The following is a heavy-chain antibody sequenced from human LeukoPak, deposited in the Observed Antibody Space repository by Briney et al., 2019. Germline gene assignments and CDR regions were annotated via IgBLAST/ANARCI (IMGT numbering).Heavy chain of an antibody. CDR2: IYTSGSA. D-gene: IGHD3-3*01. Sequence: SETLSLTCTVSGGSISAYYWNWIRQPAGKGLEWIGRIYTSGSANYNPSLKSRVTMSVQTAKTQLSLWLSSVTAADTAVYYCERGHYYDFWSGYYQGWFDPWGQGTLVTVSS. CDR1: GGSISAYY. CDR3: ERGHYYDFWSGYYQGWFDP. V-gene: IGHV4-4*07. J-gene: IGHJ5*02.